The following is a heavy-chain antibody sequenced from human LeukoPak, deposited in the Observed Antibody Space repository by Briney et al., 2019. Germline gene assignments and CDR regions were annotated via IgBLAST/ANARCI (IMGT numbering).Heavy chain of an antibody. CDR3: AREFWSNLS. Sequence: GGSLRLSCAASGFTFSIYWMSWVRQAPGKGLEWVANIEEDGSEKNYVDSVKGRFTISRDNAKNLLYLQINSLRAEDTAVYYCAREFWSNLSWGQGTLVTVSS. CDR1: GFTFSIYW. D-gene: IGHD3-3*01. J-gene: IGHJ4*02. V-gene: IGHV3-7*01. CDR2: IEEDGSEK.